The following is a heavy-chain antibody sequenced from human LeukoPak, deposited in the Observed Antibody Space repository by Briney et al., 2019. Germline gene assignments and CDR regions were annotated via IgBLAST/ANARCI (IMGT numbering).Heavy chain of an antibody. D-gene: IGHD1-26*01. CDR1: GFTFSSYS. J-gene: IGHJ4*02. Sequence: GGSLRLSCAASGFTFSSYSMNWVRQAPGEGLEWVSHISSLSGTIYYADSVKGRFTISRDNAKNSLYLQMDSLRAEDTSVYYCASDQEGATSYWGQGTLVTVSS. CDR3: ASDQEGATSY. V-gene: IGHV3-48*01. CDR2: ISSLSGTI.